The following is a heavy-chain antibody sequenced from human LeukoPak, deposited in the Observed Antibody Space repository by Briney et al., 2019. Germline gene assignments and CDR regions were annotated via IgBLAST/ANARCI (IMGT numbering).Heavy chain of an antibody. V-gene: IGHV3-30*04. CDR2: ISYDGSNK. J-gene: IGHJ4*02. CDR3: AKDRQWELLPLDY. D-gene: IGHD1-26*01. CDR1: GFTFSSYA. Sequence: GGSLRLSCAASGFTFSSYAMHWVRQAPGKGLEWVAVISYDGSNKYYADSVKGRFTISRDNSKNTLYLQMNSLRAEDTAVYYCAKDRQWELLPLDYWGQGTLVTVSS.